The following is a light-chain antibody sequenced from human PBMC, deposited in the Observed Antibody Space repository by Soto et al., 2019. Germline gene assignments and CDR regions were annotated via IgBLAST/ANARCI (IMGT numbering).Light chain of an antibody. Sequence: EIVMTQSPATLSVSPGERATLSCRASQSVNSNLAWYQQRPGQAPRLLIYGASTRATGIPARFSGSGSGTECTLTISSLQSEDFAVYYCQQYNDRPYTFGQGTKLVIK. J-gene: IGKJ2*01. CDR1: QSVNSN. V-gene: IGKV3-15*01. CDR3: QQYNDRPYT. CDR2: GAS.